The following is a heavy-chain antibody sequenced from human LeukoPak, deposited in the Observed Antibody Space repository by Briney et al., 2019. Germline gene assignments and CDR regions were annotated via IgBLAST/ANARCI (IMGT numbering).Heavy chain of an antibody. CDR1: GYTFTSYG. V-gene: IGHV1-18*01. CDR3: ARARMVGVPAAPYWLDP. Sequence: AASVKVSCKASGYTFTSYGISWVRQAPGQGLEWMGWISVYNGNTNYAQKVQGRVTMTTDTSTSTAHMELRSLRSDDTAVYYCARARMVGVPAAPYWLDPWGQGTLVTVSS. D-gene: IGHD2-2*01. J-gene: IGHJ5*02. CDR2: ISVYNGNT.